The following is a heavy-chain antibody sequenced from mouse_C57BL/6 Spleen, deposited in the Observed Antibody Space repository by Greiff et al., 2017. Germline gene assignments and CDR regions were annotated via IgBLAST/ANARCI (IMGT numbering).Heavy chain of an antibody. V-gene: IGHV1-82*01. CDR1: GYAFSSSW. Sequence: QVQLQQSGPELVKPGASVKISCTASGYAFSSSWMNWVKQRPGKGLEWIGRIYPGDGDTNYNGKFKGKATLPAVKSSSTAYMQLSSLTSEDSAVYFCARGTTVVATGAMDYGGQGTSVTVSS. D-gene: IGHD1-1*01. CDR3: ARGTTVVATGAMDY. J-gene: IGHJ4*01. CDR2: IYPGDGDT.